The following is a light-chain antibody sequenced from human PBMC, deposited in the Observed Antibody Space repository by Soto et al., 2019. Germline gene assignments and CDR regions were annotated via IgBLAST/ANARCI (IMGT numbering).Light chain of an antibody. CDR2: EVT. CDR1: SSDVGGYNY. Sequence: QSALTQPPSASGSPGQSVTISCTGTSSDVGGYNYVSWYQQYPGRAPKLMIYEVTKRPSGVPDRFSGSKSGNTASLTVSGLQAADEADDYCSSYAASNNFYFVFGGGTKLTVL. CDR3: SSYAASNNFYFV. V-gene: IGLV2-8*01. J-gene: IGLJ3*02.